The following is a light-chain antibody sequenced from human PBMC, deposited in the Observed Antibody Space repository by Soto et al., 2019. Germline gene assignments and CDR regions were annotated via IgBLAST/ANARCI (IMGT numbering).Light chain of an antibody. CDR3: QSYDSSLSGSDV. Sequence: QSVLTQPPSVSGAPGQRVTISCTGSSSKIGAGYDVHWYQRLPGTAPKVLIYGNNNRPSGGPDRFSGSKSGTSASLAITGLQAEDEADYYCQSYDSSLSGSDVFGTGTKLTVL. V-gene: IGLV1-40*01. CDR1: SSKIGAGYD. J-gene: IGLJ1*01. CDR2: GNN.